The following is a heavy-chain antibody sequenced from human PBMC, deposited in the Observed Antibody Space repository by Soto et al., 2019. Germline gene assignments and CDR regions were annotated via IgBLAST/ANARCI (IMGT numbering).Heavy chain of an antibody. D-gene: IGHD5-18*01. J-gene: IGHJ3*02. Sequence: KTSETLSLTCTVSGGSISSGGYYWSWIRQHPGKGLEWIGYIYYSGSTYYNPSLKSRVTVSVDTSKNQFSLKLSSVTAADTAVYYCARGAKPWIQLFAFDIWGQGTMVTVSS. CDR2: IYYSGST. CDR1: GGSISSGGYY. CDR3: ARGAKPWIQLFAFDI. V-gene: IGHV4-31*03.